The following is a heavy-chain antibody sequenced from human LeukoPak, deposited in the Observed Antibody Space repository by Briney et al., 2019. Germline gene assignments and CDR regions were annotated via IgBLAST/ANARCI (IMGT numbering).Heavy chain of an antibody. D-gene: IGHD6-19*01. CDR1: GFTFSSYS. CDR3: ARGSLGTIAVAGTLDY. Sequence: GGSLRLSCAASGFTFSSYSMNWVRQAPGKGLEWVAVIWYDGSNKYYAGSVKGRFTISRDNSKNTLYLLMNSLRAEDTAVYYCARGSLGTIAVAGTLDYWGQGILVTVSS. V-gene: IGHV3-33*08. J-gene: IGHJ4*02. CDR2: IWYDGSNK.